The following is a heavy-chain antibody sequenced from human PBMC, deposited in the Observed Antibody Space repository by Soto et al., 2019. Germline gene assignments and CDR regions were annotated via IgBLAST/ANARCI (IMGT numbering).Heavy chain of an antibody. D-gene: IGHD1-7*01. Sequence: QVQLVQSGAEVKKPGSSVKVSCKASGGTFSSYAISWVRQAPGQGLEWMGGIIPIFGTANYAQKFQGRVTSTADESTSTAYKELSSLRSEDTVVYYCARAIRSRTGNTAFDPWGQGTLVTVSS. CDR1: GGTFSSYA. V-gene: IGHV1-69*01. CDR3: ARAIRSRTGNTAFDP. J-gene: IGHJ5*02. CDR2: IIPIFGTA.